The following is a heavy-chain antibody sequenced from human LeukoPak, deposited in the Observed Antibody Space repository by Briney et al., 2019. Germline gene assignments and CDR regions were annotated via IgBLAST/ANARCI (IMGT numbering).Heavy chain of an antibody. CDR2: IYYSGST. CDR3: ARELTYGYSSVGFDY. Sequence: SETLSLTCTVSGGSISSYYWSWIRQPPGKGLEWIGYIYYSGSTNYNPSLKSRVTISVDTSKNQFSLKLSSVTAADTAVYYCARELTYGYSSVGFDYWGQGTLVTVSS. CDR1: GGSISSYY. J-gene: IGHJ4*02. V-gene: IGHV4-59*01. D-gene: IGHD6-19*01.